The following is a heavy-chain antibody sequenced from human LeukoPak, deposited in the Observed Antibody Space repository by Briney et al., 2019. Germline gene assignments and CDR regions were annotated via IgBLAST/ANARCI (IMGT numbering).Heavy chain of an antibody. CDR2: ISYDGSNK. Sequence: PGGSLRLSCAASGFTFSSYGMHWVRQAPGKGLEWVAVISYDGSNKYYADSVKGRFTISRDNSKNTLYLQMNSLRAEDTAVYYCAKVYSYGYGSNMYFDYWGQGTLVTVSS. J-gene: IGHJ4*02. CDR3: AKVYSYGYGSNMYFDY. V-gene: IGHV3-30*18. CDR1: GFTFSSYG. D-gene: IGHD5-18*01.